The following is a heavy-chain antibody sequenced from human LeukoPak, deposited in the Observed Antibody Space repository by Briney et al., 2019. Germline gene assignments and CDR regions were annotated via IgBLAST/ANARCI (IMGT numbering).Heavy chain of an antibody. CDR3: AVGVAAYYDAFDI. V-gene: IGHV1-8*01. Sequence: ASVKVSCKASGYTFTSYDINWVRQATGQGLEWMGWMNPNRGNTGYAQKFQGRVTMTRNTSISTAYMELSSLRSEVTAVYYCAVGVAAYYDAFDIWGQGTMVTVSS. CDR2: MNPNRGNT. CDR1: GYTFTSYD. D-gene: IGHD2-15*01. J-gene: IGHJ3*02.